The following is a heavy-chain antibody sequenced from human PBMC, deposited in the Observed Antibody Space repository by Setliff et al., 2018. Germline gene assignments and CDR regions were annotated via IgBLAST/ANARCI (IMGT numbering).Heavy chain of an antibody. J-gene: IGHJ4*02. CDR3: ARLRCSSNSCPFDY. Sequence: PSETLSLTCTVSGGSVSDSTYYRGWVRQPPGKGLEWIGSIYYSGSTYYNPSLRRRLSMSVDTSKNQFTLKVISVTAADTAVYFCARLRCSSNSCPFDYWVQGTLVTVSS. V-gene: IGHV4-39*06. CDR2: IYYSGST. D-gene: IGHD2-2*01. CDR1: GGSVSDSTYY.